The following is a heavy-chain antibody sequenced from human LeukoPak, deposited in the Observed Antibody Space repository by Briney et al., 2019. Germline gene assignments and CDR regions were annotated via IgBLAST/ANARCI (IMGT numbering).Heavy chain of an antibody. D-gene: IGHD3-10*01. CDR2: IYYSGST. CDR3: ARVMSMVRGWSRTNWFDP. V-gene: IGHV4-30-4*08. Sequence: SETLSLTCAVYGGSFSGYYWSWIRQPPGKGLEWIGYIYYSGSTYYNPSLKSRVTISVDTSKNQSSLKLSSVTAADTAVYYCARVMSMVRGWSRTNWFDPWGQGTLVTVSS. CDR1: GGSFSGYY. J-gene: IGHJ5*02.